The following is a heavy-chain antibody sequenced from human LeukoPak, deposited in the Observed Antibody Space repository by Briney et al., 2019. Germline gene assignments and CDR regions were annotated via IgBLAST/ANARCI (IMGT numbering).Heavy chain of an antibody. J-gene: IGHJ4*01. V-gene: IGHV4-39*01. CDR2: VYYRGNA. CDR3: ATHEEGSYFEN. Sequence: PSETLSLTCSVSGAFITTRPYYYGWIRQSPTEGLEWIASVYYRGNAYYRPSLISRATSSVDRSKNLVFLNLASVTATDTGIYYCATHEEGSYFENWGHGTLVIVSS. CDR1: GAFITTRPYY. D-gene: IGHD3-10*01.